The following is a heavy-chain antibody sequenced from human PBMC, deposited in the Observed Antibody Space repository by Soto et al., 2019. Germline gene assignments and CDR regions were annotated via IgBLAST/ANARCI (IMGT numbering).Heavy chain of an antibody. Sequence: ASVKVSCKAIGYSFTSHYMHWVRQAPRQGLEWMGWISAYNGNTNYVQKLQGRVTMTTDTSTSTAYMELRSLRSDDTAVYYCARDLPPSDYWGQGTLVTVSS. CDR3: ARDLPPSDY. CDR1: GYSFTSHY. J-gene: IGHJ4*02. V-gene: IGHV1-18*04. CDR2: ISAYNGNT.